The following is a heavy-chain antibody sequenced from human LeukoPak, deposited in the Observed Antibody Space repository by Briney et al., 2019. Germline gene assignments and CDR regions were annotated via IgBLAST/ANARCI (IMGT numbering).Heavy chain of an antibody. Sequence: GGSLRLSCAASGFTFSSYSMNWVRQAPGKGLEWVSYISSSSTIYYADSVKGRFTISRDNAKNSLYLQMSSLRAEDTAVYYCARADCGGDCYFVDDYWGQGTLVTVSS. CDR3: ARADCGGDCYFVDDY. V-gene: IGHV3-48*01. J-gene: IGHJ4*02. CDR2: ISSSSTI. CDR1: GFTFSSYS. D-gene: IGHD2-21*02.